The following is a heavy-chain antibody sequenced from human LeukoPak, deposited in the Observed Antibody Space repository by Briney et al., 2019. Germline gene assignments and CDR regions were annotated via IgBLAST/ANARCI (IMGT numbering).Heavy chain of an antibody. D-gene: IGHD1-26*01. CDR3: ARGSYSGSYYPFDY. CDR1: GYSISSGYY. V-gene: IGHV4-38-2*02. CDR2: IYHSGST. J-gene: IGHJ4*02. Sequence: SETLSLTCTVSGYSISSGYYWGWIRQPPGKGLEWIGSIYHSGSTYYNPSLKSRVTISVDASKNQFSLKLSSVTAADTAVYYCARGSYSGSYYPFDYWGQGTLVTVSS.